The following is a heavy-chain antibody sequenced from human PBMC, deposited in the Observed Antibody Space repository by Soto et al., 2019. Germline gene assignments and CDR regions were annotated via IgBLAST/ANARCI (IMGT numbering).Heavy chain of an antibody. J-gene: IGHJ3*02. Sequence: GGSLRLSCAASGFTFSSYWMSWVRQAPGKGLEWVANIKQDGSEKYYVDSVKGRFTISRDNAKNSLYLQMNSLRAEDTAVYYCARSIPVGRAAMCDAFDIWGQGTMVTVSS. CDR1: GFTFSSYW. V-gene: IGHV3-7*01. CDR3: ARSIPVGRAAMCDAFDI. D-gene: IGHD2-2*01. CDR2: IKQDGSEK.